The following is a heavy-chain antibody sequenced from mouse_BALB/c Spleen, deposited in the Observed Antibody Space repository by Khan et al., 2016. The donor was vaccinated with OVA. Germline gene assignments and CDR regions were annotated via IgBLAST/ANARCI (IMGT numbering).Heavy chain of an antibody. CDR1: GYTFTSYT. Sequence: QVQLQQSGAELARPGASVKMSCKASGYTFTSYTIHWVKQRPGQGLEWIGYINPTNIYTNYNQKFRDTATLTADKSSRTAYMQLSSLTSEDSAVYYCSRVGPYHDNYGAWFAYWGQGTLVTVSA. CDR3: SRVGPYHDNYGAWFAY. D-gene: IGHD2-10*01. V-gene: IGHV1-4*01. CDR2: INPTNIYT. J-gene: IGHJ3*01.